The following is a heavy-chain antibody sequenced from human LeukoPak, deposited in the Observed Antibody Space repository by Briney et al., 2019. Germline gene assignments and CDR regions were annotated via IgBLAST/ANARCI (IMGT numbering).Heavy chain of an antibody. CDR3: AKAVALSVGRYYGMDV. CDR2: IRSDSSYI. Sequence: GGSLRLSCAASGFTFSSDSMNWVRQAPGKGLEWVSSIRSDSSYIYYADAVRGRCTISRDNAKNSLYLQMNSLRAEDTAVYYCAKAVALSVGRYYGMDVWGQGTTLTVSS. D-gene: IGHD1-26*01. J-gene: IGHJ6*02. CDR1: GFTFSSDS. V-gene: IGHV3-21*01.